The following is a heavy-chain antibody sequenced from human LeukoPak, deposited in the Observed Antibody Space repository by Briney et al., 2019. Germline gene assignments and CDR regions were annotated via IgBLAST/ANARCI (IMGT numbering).Heavy chain of an antibody. V-gene: IGHV3-21*01. J-gene: IGHJ4*02. CDR2: ISSSSSYI. Sequence: ETLSLTCAVYGGSFSGYYWSWIRQAPGKGLEWVSSISSSSSYIYYADSVKGRFTISRDNAKNSLYLQMNSLRAEDTAVYYCARRRKSGYEVDYWGQGTLVTVSS. CDR3: ARRRKSGYEVDY. D-gene: IGHD5-12*01. CDR1: GGSFSGYY.